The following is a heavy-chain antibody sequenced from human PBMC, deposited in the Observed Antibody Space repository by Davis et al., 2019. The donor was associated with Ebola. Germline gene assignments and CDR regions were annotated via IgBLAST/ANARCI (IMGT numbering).Heavy chain of an antibody. V-gene: IGHV3-74*01. Sequence: HTGGSLRLSCAASGFTFTRYWMHWVRQAPGKGLVWVSRTNSDGSSTSYADSVKGRFTISRDKDDNSLFLHLSSLRADDTATYYCAREPTGFDYWGQGTLVTVSS. D-gene: IGHD4-17*01. CDR1: GFTFTRYW. CDR3: AREPTGFDY. CDR2: TNSDGSST. J-gene: IGHJ4*02.